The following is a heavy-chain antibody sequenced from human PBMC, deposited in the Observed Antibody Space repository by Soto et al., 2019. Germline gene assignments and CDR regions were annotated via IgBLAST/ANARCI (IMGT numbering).Heavy chain of an antibody. Sequence: PGGSLRLSCQASGFNFDNYGMHWVRKAPGKGLEWVAVITYDGSFQYYADSVKGRFTISIDNSKNTLSLHLNTLKPEDTAVYHCAKDRVGGTFYTPLAFWGQGTLVTVSS. J-gene: IGHJ4*02. CDR2: ITYDGSFQ. V-gene: IGHV3-30*18. CDR1: GFNFDNYG. D-gene: IGHD1-7*01. CDR3: AKDRVGGTFYTPLAF.